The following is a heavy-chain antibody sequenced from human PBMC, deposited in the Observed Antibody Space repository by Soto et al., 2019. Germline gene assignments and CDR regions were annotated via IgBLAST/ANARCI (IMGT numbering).Heavy chain of an antibody. J-gene: IGHJ5*02. CDR2: INHSGST. V-gene: IGHV4-34*01. D-gene: IGHD6-13*01. CDR1: GGSFSGYY. Sequence: SETLSLTCAVYGGSFSGYYWSWIRQPPGKGLEWIGEINHSGSTNYNPSLKSRVTISVDTSKNQFSLKLSSVTAADTAVYYCARGAAGFSNDPWGQGTLVTVSS. CDR3: ARGAAGFSNDP.